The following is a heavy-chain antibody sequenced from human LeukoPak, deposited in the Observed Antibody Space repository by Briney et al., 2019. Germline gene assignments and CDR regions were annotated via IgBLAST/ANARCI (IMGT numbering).Heavy chain of an antibody. Sequence: GGSLRLSCAASGFTFSSYALSWVRQAPGKGLEWVSAISGGGSSTYYADSVKGRLTISRDNSKNTLDLQMNSLRAEDTAVYYCAKDQGYGILTGYYHYWGQGTLVTVSS. CDR2: ISGGGSST. D-gene: IGHD3-9*01. V-gene: IGHV3-23*01. J-gene: IGHJ4*02. CDR1: GFTFSSYA. CDR3: AKDQGYGILTGYYHY.